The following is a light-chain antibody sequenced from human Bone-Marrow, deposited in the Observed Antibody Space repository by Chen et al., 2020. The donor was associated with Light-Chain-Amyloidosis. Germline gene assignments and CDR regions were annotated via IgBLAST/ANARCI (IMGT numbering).Light chain of an antibody. CDR2: YDS. CDR1: NIGSTG. V-gene: IGLV3-21*02. Sequence: SYVLTQPSSVSVAPGQKATIACGGNNIGSTGVNWYQQTPGQAPLLVVYYDSDRPSGIPARLSGSNSGNTATLTISRVEAGDDADYYCQVWDRSSDRPVFGGGTKLTVL. J-gene: IGLJ3*02. CDR3: QVWDRSSDRPV.